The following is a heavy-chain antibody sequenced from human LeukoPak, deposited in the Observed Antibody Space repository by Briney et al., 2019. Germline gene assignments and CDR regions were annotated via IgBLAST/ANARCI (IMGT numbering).Heavy chain of an antibody. CDR2: ILYDGTDK. CDR3: ARDPLSHSSRGQLGWSDP. V-gene: IGHV3-30*04. CDR1: GFTFSSYA. Sequence: GGSLRLSCAAPGFTFSSYAMSWVRQAPGKGLEWVAVILYDGTDKYYVDSVKGRFTISRDNSKNTLYLQMNSLRAEDTAVYYCARDPLSHSSRGQLGWSDPWGQGTLVTVSS. D-gene: IGHD6-19*01. J-gene: IGHJ5*02.